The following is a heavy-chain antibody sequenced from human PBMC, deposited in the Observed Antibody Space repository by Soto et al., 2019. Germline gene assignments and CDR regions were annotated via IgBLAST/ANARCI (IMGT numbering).Heavy chain of an antibody. V-gene: IGHV3-7*03. J-gene: IGHJ4*02. CDR3: ARDLGYCSGGTCYSVLDY. D-gene: IGHD2-15*01. CDR1: GFTFGSNW. Sequence: GGSLRLSCVASGFTFGSNWMNWFRQAPGKGLEWVANIKQDGSEKYYVDSVKGRFTISRDNAKNSLLLQMNSLRVEDTAVYYCARDLGYCSGGTCYSVLDYWGQGA. CDR2: IKQDGSEK.